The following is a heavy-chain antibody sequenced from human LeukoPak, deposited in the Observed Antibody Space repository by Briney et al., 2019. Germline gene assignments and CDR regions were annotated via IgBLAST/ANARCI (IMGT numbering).Heavy chain of an antibody. D-gene: IGHD2-15*01. V-gene: IGHV1-2*02. CDR1: GYTFTGYY. J-gene: IGHJ4*02. CDR2: INPNSGGT. Sequence: ASVKVSCKASGYTFTGYYMHWVRQAPGQGLEWMGWINPNSGGTNYAQKFQGRVTMTRDTSISTAYMELSRLRSDDTAVYYCARGYCSGGSCGDGFDYWGQGTLVTVSS. CDR3: ARGYCSGGSCGDGFDY.